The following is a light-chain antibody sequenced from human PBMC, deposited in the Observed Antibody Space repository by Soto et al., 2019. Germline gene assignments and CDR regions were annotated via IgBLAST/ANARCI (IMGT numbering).Light chain of an antibody. CDR1: QSISNNY. CDR3: QWYGNSTPEYT. Sequence: ETVLTQSPCTLSLSPGERATLSCRAGQSISNNYLSWYQQKPGQAPGLLIHDASNRTTGMPDRLSGSGSGADLNLTITSLEPEDLAVYYCQWYGNSTPEYTFGQGTMLEI. J-gene: IGKJ2*01. CDR2: DAS. V-gene: IGKV3-20*01.